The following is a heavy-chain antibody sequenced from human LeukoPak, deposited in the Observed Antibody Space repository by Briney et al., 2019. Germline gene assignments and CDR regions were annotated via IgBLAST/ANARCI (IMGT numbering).Heavy chain of an antibody. CDR1: GYTFANYG. D-gene: IGHD3-10*01. Sequence: GASVKLSCKTSGYTFANYGISWLRQAAGQGIEWLGWISGYNDRPNYAQKVQGRLTVTTDASTRTAYMELRSLTSDDTAMYYCARDSGGAGGYPHWGQGTLVTVSS. CDR2: ISGYNDRP. J-gene: IGHJ4*02. V-gene: IGHV1-18*04. CDR3: ARDSGGAGGYPH.